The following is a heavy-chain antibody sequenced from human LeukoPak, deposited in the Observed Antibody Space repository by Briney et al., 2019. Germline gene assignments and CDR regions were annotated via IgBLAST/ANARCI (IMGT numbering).Heavy chain of an antibody. CDR2: ISKSSALK. J-gene: IGHJ4*02. V-gene: IGHV3-21*01. CDR1: EYDFRAYT. D-gene: IGHD2-2*01. CDR3: VRGDNRDQ. Sequence: GGSLRLSCVAYEYDFRAYTFTWVRQAPGKGLEYVSSISKSSALKYYSESVRGRFTISRDNAENSLYLDMSNLGAEDTAVYFCVRGDNRDQWGQGTLVTVSS.